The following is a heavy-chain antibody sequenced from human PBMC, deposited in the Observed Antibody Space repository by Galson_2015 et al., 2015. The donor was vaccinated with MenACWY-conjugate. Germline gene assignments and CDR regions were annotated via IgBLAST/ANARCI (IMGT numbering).Heavy chain of an antibody. Sequence: TYRVHWVRQAPGPGLEWMGILNPDSGSTAYAPTFQGRITMTRDASTSTVCMALSSLRSEDTAVYYCARERGNMVYYFDYWGQGTLVAVSS. CDR3: ARERGNMVYYFDY. V-gene: IGHV1-46*01. CDR1: TYR. J-gene: IGHJ4*02. D-gene: IGHD2-8*01. CDR2: LNPDSGST.